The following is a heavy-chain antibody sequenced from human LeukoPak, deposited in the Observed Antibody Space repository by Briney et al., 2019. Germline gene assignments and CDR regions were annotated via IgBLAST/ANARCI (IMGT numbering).Heavy chain of an antibody. CDR3: ARGDGSSWFDY. Sequence: SETLSLTCTVSGGSISRYYWSWIRQPPGKGLEWIGYIYYSGSTNYNPSLKSRVTISVDTSKNQFSLKLSSVTAADTAVYYCARGDGSSWFDYWGQGTLVTVSS. D-gene: IGHD6-13*01. J-gene: IGHJ4*02. CDR2: IYYSGST. CDR1: GGSISRYY. V-gene: IGHV4-59*01.